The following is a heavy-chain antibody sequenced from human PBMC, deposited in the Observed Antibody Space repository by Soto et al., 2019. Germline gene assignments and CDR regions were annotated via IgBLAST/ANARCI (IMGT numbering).Heavy chain of an antibody. J-gene: IGHJ6*02. CDR3: TTDHWGSGSYPGDYYYGMDV. D-gene: IGHD3-10*01. V-gene: IGHV3-15*07. Sequence: GGSLRLSCAASGFTFSNAWMNWVRQAPGKGLEWVGRIKSKTDGGTTDYAAPVKGRFTISRDDSKNTLYLQMNSLKTEDPAVYYCTTDHWGSGSYPGDYYYGMDVWGQGTTVTVSS. CDR1: GFTFSNAW. CDR2: IKSKTDGGTT.